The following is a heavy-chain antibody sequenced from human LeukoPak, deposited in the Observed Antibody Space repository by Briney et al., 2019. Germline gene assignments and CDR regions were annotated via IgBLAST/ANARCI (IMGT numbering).Heavy chain of an antibody. D-gene: IGHD5/OR15-5a*01. V-gene: IGHV3-53*01. J-gene: IGHJ4*02. CDR3: ARTNPVYDDYDY. CDR1: GFTVTDNY. CDR2: IYPDGRT. Sequence: QTGGSLRLSCAVSGFTVTDNYMSWVRQAPGKGLQWVSVIYPDGRTYYADSVKGRFTISRDISRNTLLLQMNSLRPDDTAVHYCARTNPVYDDYDYWGQGTLVTVSS.